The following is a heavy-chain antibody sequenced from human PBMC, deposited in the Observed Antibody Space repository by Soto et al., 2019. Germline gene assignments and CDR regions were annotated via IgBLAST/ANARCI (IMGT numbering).Heavy chain of an antibody. V-gene: IGHV1-18*04. CDR2: ISAYNGNT. D-gene: IGHD5-18*01. CDR3: ARGGYSYGYYYYYGMDV. J-gene: IGHJ6*02. CDR1: GYTFTSYG. Sequence: WASVKVSCKASGYTFTSYGISWVRQAPGQGLEWMGWISAYNGNTNYAQKLQGRVTMTTDTSTSTAYMELRSLRSDDTAVYYCARGGYSYGYYYYYGMDVWGQGTTVTVSS.